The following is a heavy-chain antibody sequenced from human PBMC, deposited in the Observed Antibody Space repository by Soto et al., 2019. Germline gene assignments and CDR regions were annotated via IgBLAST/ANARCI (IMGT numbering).Heavy chain of an antibody. J-gene: IGHJ4*02. V-gene: IGHV3-15*07. CDR3: TTLTYYYDSIGYYYVGY. CDR2: IKSKTDGGTT. CDR1: GFTFSNAW. Sequence: EVQLVESGGGLVKPGGSLRLSCAASGFTFSNAWMNWVRQAPGKGLEWVGRIKSKTDGGTTDYAAPVKGRVTISRDDSKNTLYLQMNSLETEDTAVYYCTTLTYYYDSIGYYYVGYWGQGTLVTVSS. D-gene: IGHD3-22*01.